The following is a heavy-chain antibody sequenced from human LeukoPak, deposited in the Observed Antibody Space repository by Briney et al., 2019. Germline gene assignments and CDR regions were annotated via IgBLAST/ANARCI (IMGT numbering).Heavy chain of an antibody. CDR3: ARGSSSTSWSAFDI. J-gene: IGHJ3*02. CDR2: IYYSGST. Sequence: SETLSLTCGVSGGSISSYYWSWIRQPPGKGLEWIGYIYYSGSTNYNPSLKSRVTISVDTSKNQFSLKLSSVTAADTAVYYCARGSSSTSWSAFDIWGQGTMVTVSS. D-gene: IGHD2-2*01. V-gene: IGHV4-59*08. CDR1: GGSISSYY.